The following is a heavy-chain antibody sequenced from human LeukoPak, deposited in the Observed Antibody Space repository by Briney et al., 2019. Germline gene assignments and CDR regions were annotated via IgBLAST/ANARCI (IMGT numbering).Heavy chain of an antibody. CDR3: ERGLERVADY. J-gene: IGHJ4*01. D-gene: IGHD1-1*01. V-gene: IGHV1-2*02. CDR1: GYTFTVYY. Sequence: ASVTVSCKASGYTFTVYYMHWVRQAPGQGLEWMGWINPDSGGTNFAQKFQGRVTMTRDTSISTAYMDLSRLRSDDTAVYYCERGLERVADYWGHGTLVTVSS. CDR2: INPDSGGT.